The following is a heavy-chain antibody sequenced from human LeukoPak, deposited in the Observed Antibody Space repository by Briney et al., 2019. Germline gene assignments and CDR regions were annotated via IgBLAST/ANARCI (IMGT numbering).Heavy chain of an antibody. CDR3: ARYSCSSTSCYKEGNWFDP. D-gene: IGHD2-2*02. J-gene: IGHJ5*02. Sequence: ASVKVSCKAFGYTFTGYYMHWVRQAPGQGLEWMGWINPNSGGTNYAQKFQGRVTMTRDTSISTAYMELSRLRSDDTAVYYCARYSCSSTSCYKEGNWFDPWGQGTLVTVSS. CDR2: INPNSGGT. CDR1: GYTFTGYY. V-gene: IGHV1-2*02.